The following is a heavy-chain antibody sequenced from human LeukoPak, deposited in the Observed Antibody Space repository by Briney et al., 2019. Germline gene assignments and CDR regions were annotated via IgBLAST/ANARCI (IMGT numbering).Heavy chain of an antibody. V-gene: IGHV3-NL1*01. CDR2: IYSGGSR. CDR1: GFTFSSSG. J-gene: IGHJ4*02. Sequence: GGSLRLSCAASGFTFSSSGMHWVRQAPGKGLEWVSVIYSGGSRYYADSVKGRFTISRDNSKNTLYLQMNSLRAEDTAVYYCAGLPAYYYDTSGFYFDYWGQGTLVTVSS. CDR3: AGLPAYYYDTSGFYFDY. D-gene: IGHD3-22*01.